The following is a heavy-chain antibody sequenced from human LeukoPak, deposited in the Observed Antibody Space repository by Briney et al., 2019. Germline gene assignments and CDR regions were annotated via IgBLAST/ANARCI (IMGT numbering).Heavy chain of an antibody. Sequence: GGSLRLSCAASGFIVSTNYLIWVRQAPGKGLEWVSLIYTGGATYYADSVKGRFTLSRDNSKNTLYLQMNSLRVEDTAVYYCARPITVAVAGVTGFDIWRQGTMVTVSS. CDR1: GFIVSTNY. CDR2: IYTGGAT. D-gene: IGHD6-19*01. J-gene: IGHJ3*02. V-gene: IGHV3-53*01. CDR3: ARPITVAVAGVTGFDI.